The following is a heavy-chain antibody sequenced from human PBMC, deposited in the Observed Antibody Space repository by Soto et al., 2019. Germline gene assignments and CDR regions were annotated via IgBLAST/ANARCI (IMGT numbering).Heavy chain of an antibody. V-gene: IGHV2-5*02. D-gene: IGHD2-15*01. J-gene: IGHJ4*02. CDR3: AHLVVAGITYSFDS. CDR2: IYWDDDK. Sequence: QITLKESGPTLVKPTQTLTLTCTFSGFSLSTSGVGVGWIRQPPGKALEWLTFIYWDDDKRNSPFLKSRLTITKATSKTPVVLTMTNMDPVDTATYYCAHLVVAGITYSFDSWGQGTLVTVSS. CDR1: GFSLSTSGVG.